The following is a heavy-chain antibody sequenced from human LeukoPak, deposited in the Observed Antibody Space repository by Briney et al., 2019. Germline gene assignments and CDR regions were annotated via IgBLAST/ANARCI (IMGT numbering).Heavy chain of an antibody. CDR3: ARADSTDGFDI. V-gene: IGHV3-11*04. CDR2: IGSGGTTI. D-gene: IGHD3/OR15-3a*01. J-gene: IGHJ3*02. Sequence: GGSLRLSCAASGFTFSDHYMTWIRQAPGKGLEWVSYIGSGGTTIYYADSVKGRFTISRDNANNSLYLDMTSLRVDDSAVYYCARADSTDGFDIWGQGTRVTVSS. CDR1: GFTFSDHY.